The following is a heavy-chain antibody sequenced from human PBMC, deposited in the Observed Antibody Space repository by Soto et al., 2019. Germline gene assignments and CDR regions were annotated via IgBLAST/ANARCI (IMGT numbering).Heavy chain of an antibody. Sequence: QVQLVQSGAEVKKPGASVKVSCKASGYTFTSYGISWVRQAPGQGLEWMGWISAYNGNTNYAQKLQGRVTMTTDTATSTAYMELRSLRSDDTAVYYCARSWMGPADEESNWFDPWGQGTLVTVSS. V-gene: IGHV1-18*01. CDR3: ARSWMGPADEESNWFDP. CDR1: GYTFTSYG. J-gene: IGHJ5*02. D-gene: IGHD2-2*01. CDR2: ISAYNGNT.